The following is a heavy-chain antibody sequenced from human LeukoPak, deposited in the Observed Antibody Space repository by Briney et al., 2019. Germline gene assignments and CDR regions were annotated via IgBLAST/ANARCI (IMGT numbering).Heavy chain of an antibody. CDR2: IYASGSST. CDR1: GGSISSYY. J-gene: IGHJ5*02. V-gene: IGHV4-4*07. Sequence: SETLSLTCTVSGGSISSYYWSWIRQPAGKGLEWIGRIYASGSSTNYNPSLKSRVTMSVDTSKTHFSLKLSSVTAADTAVYYCARDSGTTGEVKFDPWGQGTLVTVSS. CDR3: ARDSGTTGEVKFDP. D-gene: IGHD3-10*01.